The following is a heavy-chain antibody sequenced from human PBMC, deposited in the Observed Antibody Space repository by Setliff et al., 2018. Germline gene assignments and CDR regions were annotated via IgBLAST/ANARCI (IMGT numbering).Heavy chain of an antibody. CDR3: ARTGSSSWYSFDY. Sequence: GGSLRLSCAASGFTFSSYGMHWVRQAPGKGLEWVAVIWYDGSNKYYADSVKGRFTISRDNSKNTLYLQMNSLRAEDTAVYYCARTGSSSWYSFDYWGQGTLVTV. D-gene: IGHD6-13*01. V-gene: IGHV3-33*08. CDR2: IWYDGSNK. CDR1: GFTFSSYG. J-gene: IGHJ4*02.